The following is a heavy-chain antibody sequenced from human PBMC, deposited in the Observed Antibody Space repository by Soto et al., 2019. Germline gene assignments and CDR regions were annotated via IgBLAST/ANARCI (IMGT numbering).Heavy chain of an antibody. Sequence: PSDSLYLSRTFCRGSVSIAGFYWTWIRQHPGKGLEWIGYIYYSGSTYYNPSLKSRVTISVDTSKNQFSLKLSSVTAADTAVYYCAYGSRSTIDYWGQGTLVPVSS. D-gene: IGHD3-10*01. CDR2: IYYSGST. CDR1: RGSVSIAGFY. J-gene: IGHJ4*02. V-gene: IGHV4-31*02. CDR3: AYGSRSTIDY.